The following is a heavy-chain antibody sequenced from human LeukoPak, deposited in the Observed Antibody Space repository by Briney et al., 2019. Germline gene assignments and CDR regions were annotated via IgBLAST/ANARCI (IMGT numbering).Heavy chain of an antibody. D-gene: IGHD3-22*01. J-gene: IGHJ5*02. V-gene: IGHV4-30-2*01. CDR2: LYHSGST. CDR3: ARGIQEDYYDSSGYYYSWFDP. CDR1: GGSISSGGYS. Sequence: SPTLSLTCAVSGGSISSGGYSWSWIRQPPGKGLEWIGYLYHSGSTYYNPSLKSRVTISVDRSKNQFSLKLSSVTAADTAVYYCARGIQEDYYDSSGYYYSWFDPWGQGTLVTVS.